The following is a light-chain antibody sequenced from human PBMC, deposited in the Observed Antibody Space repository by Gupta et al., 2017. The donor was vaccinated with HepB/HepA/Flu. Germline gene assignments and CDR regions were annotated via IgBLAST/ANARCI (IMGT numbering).Light chain of an antibody. CDR1: NIRSKS. J-gene: IGLJ2*01. Sequence: SYELTQPLSLSVALGQTARITCGGNNIRSKSVHWYQKKPGQAPVLVIYRDDNRPSGIPERFSGSNSGNTATLTISRAQAGDEADYYCQVWDSSTYVLFGGGTKLTVL. CDR3: QVWDSSTYVL. CDR2: RDD. V-gene: IGLV3-9*01.